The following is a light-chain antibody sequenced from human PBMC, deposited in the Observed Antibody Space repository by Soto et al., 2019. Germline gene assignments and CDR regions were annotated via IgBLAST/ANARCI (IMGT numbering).Light chain of an antibody. CDR2: GAS. Sequence: VFSQSPCTLSLSPGERATLSCWASQSVSSSYLAWYQQKPGQAPRLLIYGASSRATGIPDRFSGSGSGTDFTLTISRLEPEDFAVYYCLHYGSSSWTFGHGSKVDI. V-gene: IGKV3-20*01. CDR3: LHYGSSSWT. CDR1: QSVSSSY. J-gene: IGKJ1*01.